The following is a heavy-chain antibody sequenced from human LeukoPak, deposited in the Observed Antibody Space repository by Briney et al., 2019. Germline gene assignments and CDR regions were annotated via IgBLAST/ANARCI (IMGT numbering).Heavy chain of an antibody. CDR3: AKGYDYVWGSYRSQFDY. D-gene: IGHD3-16*02. J-gene: IGHJ4*02. Sequence: GGSLRLSCAASGFTFSSYAMSWVRQAPGKGLEWVSAISGSGGSTYYADSVKGRFTIYRDNSKNTLYLQMNSLRAEDTAVYYCAKGYDYVWGSYRSQFDYWGQGTLVTVSS. CDR1: GFTFSSYA. V-gene: IGHV3-23*01. CDR2: ISGSGGST.